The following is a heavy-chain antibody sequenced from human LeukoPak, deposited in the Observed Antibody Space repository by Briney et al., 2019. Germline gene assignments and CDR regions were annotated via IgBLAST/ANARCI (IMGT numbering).Heavy chain of an antibody. J-gene: IGHJ3*02. CDR3: ARDRQGGGDLEDAFDI. V-gene: IGHV1-46*01. Sequence: NPSGGSTSYAQKFQGRVTMTRDTSTSTVYMELSSLRSEDTAVYYCARDRQGGGDLEDAFDIWGQGTMVTVSS. CDR2: NPSGGST. D-gene: IGHD2-21*02.